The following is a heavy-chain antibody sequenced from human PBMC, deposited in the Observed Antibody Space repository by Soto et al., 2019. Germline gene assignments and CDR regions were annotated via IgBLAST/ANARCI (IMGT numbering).Heavy chain of an antibody. J-gene: IGHJ4*02. V-gene: IGHV4-28*01. CDR3: ARREIQGPIDY. Sequence: QVQLQESGPGLVTPSDTLSLTCAVSGYSISSSNWWGWIRQPQGKGLEWIGYIYYSGTTYYNPSLKSRVTMSVDTSKNQFSLQLTSVTAVDPAVYYCARREIQGPIDYWGKGTLVTVSS. CDR2: IYYSGTT. CDR1: GYSISSSNW. D-gene: IGHD1-26*01.